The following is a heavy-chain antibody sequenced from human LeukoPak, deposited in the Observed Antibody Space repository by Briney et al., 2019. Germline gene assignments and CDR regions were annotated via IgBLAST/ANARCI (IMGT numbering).Heavy chain of an antibody. D-gene: IGHD4-23*01. V-gene: IGHV3-53*01. CDR2: IYSGGST. CDR3: ARRDDYGGAWYYFDY. J-gene: IGHJ4*02. Sequence: TGGSLILSCAASGFIVSSNYMNWVRQAPGKGLEWVSVIYSGGSTYYADSVKGRFTISRDNSKNTLFLQMNSLRAEDTAEYHCARRDDYGGAWYYFDYWGQGTLVTVSS. CDR1: GFIVSSNY.